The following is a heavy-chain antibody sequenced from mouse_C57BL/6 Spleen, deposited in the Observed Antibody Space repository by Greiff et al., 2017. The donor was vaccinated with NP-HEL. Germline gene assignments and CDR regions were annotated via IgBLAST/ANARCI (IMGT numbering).Heavy chain of an antibody. CDR2: ISDGGSYT. V-gene: IGHV5-4*03. CDR1: GFTFSSYA. Sequence: EVKLMESGGGLVKPGGSLKLSCAASGFTFSSYAMSWVRQTPEKRLEWVATISDGGSYTYYPVNVKGRFTISRDNAKNNLYLQMRHLKSEDTAMYYCARVYDYDVGAMDYWGQGTSVTVSS. D-gene: IGHD2-4*01. J-gene: IGHJ4*01. CDR3: ARVYDYDVGAMDY.